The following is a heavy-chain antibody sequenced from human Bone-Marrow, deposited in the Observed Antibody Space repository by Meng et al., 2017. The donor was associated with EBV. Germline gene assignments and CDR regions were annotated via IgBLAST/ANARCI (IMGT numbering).Heavy chain of an antibody. CDR3: ARVNGDFSYWYFDL. Sequence: VQRVVSGGGMVKPGGSLRLSCAASTFMFSDYYMSWIRQAPGKGLEWVSYISTRGNAIDYADSVKGRFTISRDNAKNSLYLQMNSLRPDDTAVYYCARVNGDFSYWYFDLWGRGTLVTVSS. V-gene: IGHV3-11*01. CDR2: ISTRGNAI. D-gene: IGHD4-17*01. CDR1: TFMFSDYY. J-gene: IGHJ2*01.